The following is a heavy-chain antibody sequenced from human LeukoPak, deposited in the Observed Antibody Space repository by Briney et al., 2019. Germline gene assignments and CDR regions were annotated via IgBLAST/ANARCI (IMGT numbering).Heavy chain of an antibody. CDR3: ASRADGSGSYPFDY. V-gene: IGHV3-23*01. CDR2: ISGSGGST. CDR1: EFTFSSYA. J-gene: IGHJ4*02. D-gene: IGHD3-10*01. Sequence: PGGSLRLSCAASEFTFSSYAMSWVRQAPGKGLEWVSAISGSGGSTYYADSVKGRFTISRDNSKNTLYLQMNSLRAEDTAVYYCASRADGSGSYPFDYWGQGTLVTVSS.